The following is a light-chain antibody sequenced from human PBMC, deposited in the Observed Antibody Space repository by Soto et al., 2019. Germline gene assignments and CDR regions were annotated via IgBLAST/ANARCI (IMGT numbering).Light chain of an antibody. J-gene: IGLJ3*02. CDR2: DVT. CDR1: SSDVGGYNY. Sequence: QSVLTQPRSVSGSPGQSVTISCTGTSSDVGGYNYVSWYQHHPGKAPKLIIYDVTKRPSGVPDRFSGSKSGNTASLTISGLQAEDVADYYCCSYAGSYIWVFGGGTKVTVL. V-gene: IGLV2-11*01. CDR3: CSYAGSYIWV.